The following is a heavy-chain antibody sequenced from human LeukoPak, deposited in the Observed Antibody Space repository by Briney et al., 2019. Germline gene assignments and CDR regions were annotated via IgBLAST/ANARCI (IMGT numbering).Heavy chain of an antibody. J-gene: IGHJ4*02. CDR1: GFTFSSYI. V-gene: IGHV3-30*18. CDR3: EKKDCSGGSCYEDY. D-gene: IGHD2-15*01. Sequence: GGSLRLSCAASGFTFSSYIVHRVRQAPGKGLGWVSFISYDGSIKYYADSVKGRFTISRDNSKNTLYLQMNSLSAEDTAVYQCEKKDCSGGSCYEDYWGQGTLVTVSS. CDR2: ISYDGSIK.